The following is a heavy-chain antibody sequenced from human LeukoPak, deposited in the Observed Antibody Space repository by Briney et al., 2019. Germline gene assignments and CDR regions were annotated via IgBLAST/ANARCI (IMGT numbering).Heavy chain of an antibody. V-gene: IGHV3-7*03. CDR1: GFTFSTSW. D-gene: IGHD5-12*01. J-gene: IGHJ4*02. CDR2: IKKDGSET. CDR3: ARGRYSGTTYYFDY. Sequence: PGGSLRLSCAASGFTFSTSWMSWVRQVPGKGLEWVANIKKDGSETYYVDSVKGRLTISRDNAKNSYLQMNSLRAEDTAMYYCARGRYSGTTYYFDYWGQGTLVTVSS.